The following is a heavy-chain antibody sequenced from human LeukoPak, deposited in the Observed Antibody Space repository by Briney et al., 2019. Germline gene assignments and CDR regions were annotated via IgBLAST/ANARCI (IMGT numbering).Heavy chain of an antibody. Sequence: SGPTLVKPTQTLTLTCTFSGFSLSTSGVGVGWIRQPPGKALEWLALIYWDDDKRYSPSLKSRLTITKDTSKNQVVLTMTNMDPVDTATYYCAHKPYYYDSSGYYYVVFGYWGQGTLVTVSS. D-gene: IGHD3-22*01. CDR1: GFSLSTSGVG. CDR2: IYWDDDK. J-gene: IGHJ4*02. V-gene: IGHV2-5*02. CDR3: AHKPYYYDSSGYYYVVFGY.